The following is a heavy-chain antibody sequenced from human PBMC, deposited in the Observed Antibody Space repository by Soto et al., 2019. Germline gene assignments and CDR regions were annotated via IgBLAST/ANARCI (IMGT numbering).Heavy chain of an antibody. D-gene: IGHD3-9*01. V-gene: IGHV4-31*03. CDR3: ARDGRYGLTTSTFDP. CDR1: GGSISSGCYY. CDR2: IYYSGST. J-gene: IGHJ5*02. Sequence: SETLSLTCTVSGGSISSGCYYWSWIRQHPGKGLEWIGYIYYSGSTYYNPSLKSRVTISVDTSKNQFSLKLSSVTAADTAVYYCARDGRYGLTTSTFDPWGQGTLVTVSS.